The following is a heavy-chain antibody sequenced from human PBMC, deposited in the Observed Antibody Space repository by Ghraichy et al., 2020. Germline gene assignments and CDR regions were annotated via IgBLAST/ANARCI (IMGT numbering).Heavy chain of an antibody. CDR3: AKDLYFWYFDL. Sequence: SCAASGFTFSIYAMSWVRQAPGKGLEWVSSISGSSTRTYYTDSVKGRFTISRDNSKNTLYLQMNSLRAEDTAVYYCAKDLYFWYFDLWGRGTLVTVSS. V-gene: IGHV3-23*01. CDR2: ISGSSTRT. J-gene: IGHJ2*01. D-gene: IGHD2/OR15-2a*01. CDR1: GFTFSIYA.